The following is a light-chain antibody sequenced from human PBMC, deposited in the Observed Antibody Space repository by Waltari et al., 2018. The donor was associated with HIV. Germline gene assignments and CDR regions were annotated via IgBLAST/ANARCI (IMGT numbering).Light chain of an antibody. J-gene: IGLJ3*02. CDR1: RGPPDYA. CDR2: LKSDGSQ. V-gene: IGLV4-69*01. Sequence: QLALTQWPSASASLGPSVKLTCPLSRGPPDYAIAWHLQQPERGPRFLINLKSDGSQSKGDGIPDRFSGSSSGAERFLTISGLQSEDEGDYYCQTWDNGIRVFGGGTKLTVL. CDR3: QTWDNGIRV.